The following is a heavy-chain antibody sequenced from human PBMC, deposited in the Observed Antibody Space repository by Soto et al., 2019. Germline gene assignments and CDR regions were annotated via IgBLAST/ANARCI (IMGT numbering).Heavy chain of an antibody. CDR2: FDPEDGET. D-gene: IGHD6-13*01. J-gene: IGHJ4*02. Sequence: ASVKVSCKVSGYTLTELSMHWVRQAPGKGLEWMGGFDPEDGETIYAQKFQGRVTMTEDTSTDTAYMELSSLRSEDTAVYYCATGYSSSWYTGYYFDYWGQGTLVTVSS. V-gene: IGHV1-24*01. CDR3: ATGYSSSWYTGYYFDY. CDR1: GYTLTELS.